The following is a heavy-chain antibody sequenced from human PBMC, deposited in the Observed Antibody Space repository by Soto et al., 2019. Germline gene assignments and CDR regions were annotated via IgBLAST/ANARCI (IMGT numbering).Heavy chain of an antibody. V-gene: IGHV1-69*02. CDR3: AGGVLAALQRYNCFDP. J-gene: IGHJ5*02. CDR2: IIPILGIA. Sequence: QVQLVQAGAEVEKPGSSVKVSWKASGGTFSSYTIRWVRQAPGQGLEWMGRIIPILGIANYAQKFQGRVTITADKSTSTAYMELSSLRSEDTAVYYCAGGVLAALQRYNCFDPWGQGTLVTVSS. D-gene: IGHD2-15*01. CDR1: GGTFSSYT.